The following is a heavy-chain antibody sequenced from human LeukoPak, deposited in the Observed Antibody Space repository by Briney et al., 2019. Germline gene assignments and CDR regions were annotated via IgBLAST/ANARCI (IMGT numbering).Heavy chain of an antibody. CDR1: GFTFSSYA. Sequence: HPGRSLRLSCAASGFTFSSYAMHWVRQAPGKGLEWVAVISYDGSNKYYADSVKGRFTISRDNSKNTLYLQMNSLRAEDTAVYYCARVRTNPMGLWLIVDAFDIWGQGTMVTVSS. D-gene: IGHD5-18*01. V-gene: IGHV3-30-3*01. CDR2: ISYDGSNK. CDR3: ARVRTNPMGLWLIVDAFDI. J-gene: IGHJ3*02.